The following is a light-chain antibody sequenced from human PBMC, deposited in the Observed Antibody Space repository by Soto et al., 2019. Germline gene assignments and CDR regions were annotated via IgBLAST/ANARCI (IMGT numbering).Light chain of an antibody. J-gene: IGLJ2*01. CDR2: NNN. Sequence: QPVLTQPPSASGTPGQRVTISCSGSSSNIGSNTVNWYQQLPGTAPKLLIYNNNQRPSGVPARFSGSKSGTSASLAISGLQSEDEADYYCAAWDDSLNGVVFGGGTKLTVL. CDR1: SSNIGSNT. V-gene: IGLV1-44*01. CDR3: AAWDDSLNGVV.